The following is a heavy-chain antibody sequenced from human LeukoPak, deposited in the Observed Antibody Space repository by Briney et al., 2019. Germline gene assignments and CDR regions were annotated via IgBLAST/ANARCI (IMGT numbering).Heavy chain of an antibody. Sequence: KTSETLSLTCTVSGGSVSSGSYYWSWIRQPPGKGLEWIGYIYYSGSTNYNPSLKSRVTISIDTSKNQFSLNLTSVTAADTAVYYCARGMGYSYGLYYFDYWGQGTAVTVSS. CDR3: ARGMGYSYGLYYFDY. J-gene: IGHJ4*02. V-gene: IGHV4-61*01. CDR1: GGSVSSGSYY. CDR2: IYYSGST. D-gene: IGHD5-18*01.